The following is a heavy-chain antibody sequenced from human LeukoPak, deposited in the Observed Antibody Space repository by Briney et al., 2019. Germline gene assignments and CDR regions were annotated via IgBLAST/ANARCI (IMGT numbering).Heavy chain of an antibody. CDR1: GFTFSDYG. CDR3: ARDRATRYFDY. J-gene: IGHJ4*02. V-gene: IGHV3-33*01. Sequence: QVQLVESGGGAVQPGRSLRLSCAASGFTFSDYGMHWVRQAPGKGLEWVSLIYYDGSNKYYADSVKGRFTISRDNSRNTLYLQMNSLRVEDTAVYYCARDRATRYFDYWGQGTLVTVSS. CDR2: IYYDGSNK. D-gene: IGHD2-15*01.